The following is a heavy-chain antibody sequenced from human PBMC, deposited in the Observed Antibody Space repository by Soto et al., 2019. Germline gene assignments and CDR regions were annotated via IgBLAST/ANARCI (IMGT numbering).Heavy chain of an antibody. V-gene: IGHV1-69*01. CDR2: IIPIFGTA. D-gene: IGHD6-19*01. J-gene: IGHJ3*02. CDR3: ARDARPLGWLGAFDI. Sequence: QVQLVQSGAEVKKPGSSVKVSCKASGGTFSSYAISWVRQAPGQGLEWMGGIIPIFGTANYAQKFQVRVTITADDSTSPAYMELSSLRSEDTAVYYCARDARPLGWLGAFDIWGQGTMVTVSS. CDR1: GGTFSSYA.